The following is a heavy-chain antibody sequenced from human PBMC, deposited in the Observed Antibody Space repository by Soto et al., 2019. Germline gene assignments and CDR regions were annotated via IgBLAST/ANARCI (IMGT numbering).Heavy chain of an antibody. V-gene: IGHV3-66*01. D-gene: IGHD2-15*01. CDR2: IQCGGYT. CDR1: GYTVSSEY. Sequence: EVQLVESGGGLVQPGGSLRLSCAASGYTVSSEYMSWVRQARGKGLERVPLIQCGGYTYYADSLKCRFTISRDSSENTRLIQRNRLRVEDMDMYYCTRGDVYCSGGGCYGVPMDVWCKWTTVSVSA. J-gene: IGHJ6*04. CDR3: TRGDVYCSGGGCYGVPMDV.